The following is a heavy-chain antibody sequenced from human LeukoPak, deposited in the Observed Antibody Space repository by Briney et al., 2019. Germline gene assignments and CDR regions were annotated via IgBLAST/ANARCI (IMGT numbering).Heavy chain of an antibody. Sequence: HPGGSLRLSCAASGFTFNSYAMHWVRQAPGKGLEWMAMVHFNGNDKYYAGSVQGRFTISRDSSNNTLYLQMDSLRAEDTALYYCGRVPLHGYSYGFVDYWGQGTPVTVSS. CDR3: GRVPLHGYSYGFVDY. CDR2: VHFNGNDK. V-gene: IGHV3-30*02. CDR1: GFTFNSYA. J-gene: IGHJ4*02. D-gene: IGHD5-18*01.